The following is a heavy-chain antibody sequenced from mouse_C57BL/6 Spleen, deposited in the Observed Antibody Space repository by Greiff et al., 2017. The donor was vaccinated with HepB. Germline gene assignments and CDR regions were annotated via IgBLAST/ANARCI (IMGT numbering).Heavy chain of an antibody. CDR3: ARQGWDGAMDY. Sequence: EVMLVESGGGLVKPGGSLKLSCAASGFTFSDYGMHWVRQAPEKGLEWVAYISSGSSTIYYADTVKGRFTISRDNAKNTLFLQMTSLRSEDTAMYYCARQGWDGAMDYWGQGTSVTVSS. D-gene: IGHD4-1*01. V-gene: IGHV5-17*01. CDR2: ISSGSSTI. CDR1: GFTFSDYG. J-gene: IGHJ4*01.